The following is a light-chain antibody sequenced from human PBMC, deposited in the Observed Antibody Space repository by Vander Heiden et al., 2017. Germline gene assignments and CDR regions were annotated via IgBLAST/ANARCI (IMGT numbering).Light chain of an antibody. V-gene: IGLV2-11*01. J-gene: IGLJ2*01. CDR3: CSDAGSYTDVV. Sequence: QSALTQPRSVSGSSGQSVTISCTGTSSDVGGYNYVSWYQQHPGKAPRLMIYDVSKRPSGVPDRFSGSKSGNTASLTIAGLQAEDEADYYCCSDAGSYTDVVFGGGTKLTVL. CDR2: DVS. CDR1: SSDVGGYNY.